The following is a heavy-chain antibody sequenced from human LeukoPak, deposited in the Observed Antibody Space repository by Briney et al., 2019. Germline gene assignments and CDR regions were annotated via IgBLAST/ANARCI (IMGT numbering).Heavy chain of an antibody. Sequence: QPGGPLRLSCAASGFTFNTYWMHCVRQAPGKALVGVARVHREGTTTAYADSVKGRFTISRDNAKNTLYLQMTNLRAEDTAVYYCARDSDWILFDYWGRGTLVTVSS. CDR3: ARDSDWILFDY. V-gene: IGHV3-74*03. CDR1: GFTFNTYW. J-gene: IGHJ4*02. CDR2: VHREGTTT. D-gene: IGHD3/OR15-3a*01.